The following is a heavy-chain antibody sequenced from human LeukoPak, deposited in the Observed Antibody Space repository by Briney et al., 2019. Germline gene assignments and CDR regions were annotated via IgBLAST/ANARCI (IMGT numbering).Heavy chain of an antibody. Sequence: ASVKVSCKASGYTFTSYGISWVRQAPGQGLEWMGWISAYNGNTNYAQKLQGRVTMTTDTSTSTAYMELRSLRSDDTAVYYCASTMGATRPGTFDYWGQGTLVTVSS. J-gene: IGHJ4*02. CDR2: ISAYNGNT. D-gene: IGHD1-26*01. CDR1: GYTFTSYG. V-gene: IGHV1-18*01. CDR3: ASTMGATRPGTFDY.